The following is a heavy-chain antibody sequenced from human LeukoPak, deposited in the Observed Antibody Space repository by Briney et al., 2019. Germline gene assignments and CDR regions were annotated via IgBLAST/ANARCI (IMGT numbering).Heavy chain of an antibody. Sequence: KPSETLSLTCAVYGGSFSGYYWSWIRQPPGKGLEWIGEINHSGSTNYNPSLKSRVTISVDTSKNQFSLKLSSVIAADTAVYYCARGVYYDYVWGSYRYPYFDYWGQGTLVTVSS. CDR3: ARGVYYDYVWGSYRYPYFDY. D-gene: IGHD3-16*02. CDR1: GGSFSGYY. V-gene: IGHV4-34*01. CDR2: INHSGST. J-gene: IGHJ4*02.